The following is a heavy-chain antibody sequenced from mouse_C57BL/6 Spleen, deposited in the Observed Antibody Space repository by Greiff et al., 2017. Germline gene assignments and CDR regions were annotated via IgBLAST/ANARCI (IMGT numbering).Heavy chain of an antibody. V-gene: IGHV1-81*01. CDR2: IYPRSGNT. CDR1: GYTFTSYG. J-gene: IGHJ4*01. CDR3: ARAYYSNSRGAMDY. Sequence: VKLMESGAELARPGASVKLSCTASGYTFTSYGISWVQQRTGQGLEWIGEIYPRSGNTYYNEKFKGKATLTADKSSSTAYMELRSLTSEDSAVYFCARAYYSNSRGAMDYWGQGTSVTVSS. D-gene: IGHD2-5*01.